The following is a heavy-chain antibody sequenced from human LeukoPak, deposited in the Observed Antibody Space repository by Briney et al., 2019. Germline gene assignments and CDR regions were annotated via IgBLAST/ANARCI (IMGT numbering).Heavy chain of an antibody. Sequence: SETLSLTCAVSGGSISSSNWWSWVRQPPGKGLEWIGEIYHRGSTNYNPSLKSRVTISVDKSKNQFSLKLSSVTAADTAVYYCARLGGIAVSQGGYWGQGTLVTVSS. CDR1: GGSISSSNW. D-gene: IGHD6-19*01. CDR2: IYHRGST. V-gene: IGHV4-4*02. CDR3: ARLGGIAVSQGGY. J-gene: IGHJ4*02.